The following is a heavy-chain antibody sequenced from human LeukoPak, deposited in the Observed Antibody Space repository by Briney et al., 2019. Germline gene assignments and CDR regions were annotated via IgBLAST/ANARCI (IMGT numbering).Heavy chain of an antibody. CDR2: LYPDGSAT. CDR1: GYTFNNYW. CDR3: VRQGLQSGTYPAY. J-gene: IGHJ4*02. Sequence: GESLKISCKASGYTFNNYWIGWVRQMPGRGLEWMGMLYPDGSATTYHPSFEGRVTISADKSVTTAYLEWNSLKASDTALYYCVRQGLQSGTYPAYWGPETLVTVSS. D-gene: IGHD1-26*01. V-gene: IGHV5-51*01.